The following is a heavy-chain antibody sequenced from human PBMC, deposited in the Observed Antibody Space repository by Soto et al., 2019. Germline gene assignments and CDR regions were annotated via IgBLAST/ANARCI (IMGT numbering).Heavy chain of an antibody. J-gene: IGHJ4*02. CDR2: ISAYNGNT. CDR3: SSFLCSGGSCYSGLFDY. D-gene: IGHD2-15*01. CDR1: GYTFTSYG. V-gene: IGHV1-18*01. Sequence: GASVKVSCKASGYTFTSYGISWVRQAPGQGLEWMGWISAYNGNTNYAQKLQGRVTMTTDTSTSTAYMELRSLRSDDTAVYFCSSFLCSGGSCYSGLFDYWGQGTLVTVSS.